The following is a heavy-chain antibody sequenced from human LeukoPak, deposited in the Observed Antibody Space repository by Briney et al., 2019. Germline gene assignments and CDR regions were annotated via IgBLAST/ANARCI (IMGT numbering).Heavy chain of an antibody. CDR1: GFIVSSNY. Sequence: GGSLRLSCAASGFIVSSNYMSWVRQAPGKGLEWVSVIYSGGSTYYADSVKGRFTISRDNSKNTLYLQVNNLRAEDTAIYYCVGVRYNYGLSAYWGQGTLVIVSS. CDR3: VGVRYNYGLSAY. J-gene: IGHJ4*02. V-gene: IGHV3-53*01. D-gene: IGHD5-18*01. CDR2: IYSGGST.